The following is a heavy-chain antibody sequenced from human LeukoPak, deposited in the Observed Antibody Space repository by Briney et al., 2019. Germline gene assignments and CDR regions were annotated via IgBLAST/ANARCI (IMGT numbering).Heavy chain of an antibody. Sequence: PSETLSLTCAVYGGSFSGYYWSWIRQPPGKGLEWIGEINRSGSTNYNPSLKSRVTISVDTSKNQFSLKLSSVTAADTAVYYCARDPTWGSGYPMDYWGQGTLVTVSS. D-gene: IGHD5-12*01. CDR3: ARDPTWGSGYPMDY. CDR2: INRSGST. J-gene: IGHJ4*02. CDR1: GGSFSGYY. V-gene: IGHV4-34*01.